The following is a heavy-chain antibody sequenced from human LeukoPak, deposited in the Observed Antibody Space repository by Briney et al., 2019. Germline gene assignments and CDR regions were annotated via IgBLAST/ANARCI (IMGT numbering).Heavy chain of an antibody. CDR1: GXTFSSCG. Sequence: GGSLRLSCAASGXTFSSCGMHWVRRAPGKGLEWVAVIWYDGSNKYYADSVKGRFTISRDNSKNTLYLQMNSLRAEDTAVYYCARDRGDYGDSFDAFDIWGQGTMVTVSS. CDR2: IWYDGSNK. V-gene: IGHV3-33*01. J-gene: IGHJ3*02. D-gene: IGHD4-17*01. CDR3: ARDRGDYGDSFDAFDI.